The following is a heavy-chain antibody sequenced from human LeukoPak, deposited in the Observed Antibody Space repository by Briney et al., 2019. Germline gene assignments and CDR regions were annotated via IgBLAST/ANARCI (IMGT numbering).Heavy chain of an antibody. Sequence: SETLSLTCTVSGGSISSSSYYWGWIRQPPGKGLEWIGSIYYSGSTYYNPSLKSRVTIAVDTSKNQFSLKLSSVTAADTAVYYCARVYGSGSYYNGYYYYYMDVWGKGTTVTISS. J-gene: IGHJ6*03. CDR3: ARVYGSGSYYNGYYYYYMDV. CDR1: GGSISSSSYY. D-gene: IGHD3-10*01. CDR2: IYYSGST. V-gene: IGHV4-39*01.